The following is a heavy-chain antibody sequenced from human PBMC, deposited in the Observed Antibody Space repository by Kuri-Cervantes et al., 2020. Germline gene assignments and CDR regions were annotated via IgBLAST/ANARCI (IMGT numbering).Heavy chain of an antibody. J-gene: IGHJ6*04. CDR1: GFTFSSYG. D-gene: IGHD3-16*01. Sequence: GGLLRLSCAASGFTFSSYGMHWVRQAPGKGLEWVAVISYDGSNKYYADSVKGRFTISRDNSKNTLYLQMNSLRAEDTAVYYCALGDYYYYGMDVWGKGTKVTVSS. CDR2: ISYDGSNK. CDR3: ALGDYYYYGMDV. V-gene: IGHV3-30*03.